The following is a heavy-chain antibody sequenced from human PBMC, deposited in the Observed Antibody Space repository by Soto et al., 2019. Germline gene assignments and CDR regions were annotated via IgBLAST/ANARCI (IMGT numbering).Heavy chain of an antibody. CDR2: INPNSGGT. CDR3: AREGVAVAGTLFDY. V-gene: IGHV1-2*04. D-gene: IGHD6-19*01. Sequence: QVQLVQSGAEVKKPGASVKVSCKASGYTFTGYYMHWVRQAPGQGLEWMGWINPNSGGTNYAQKFQGWVTMTRETSISTAYMELSRLRSDDTTVYYCAREGVAVAGTLFDYWGQGTLVTVSS. CDR1: GYTFTGYY. J-gene: IGHJ4*02.